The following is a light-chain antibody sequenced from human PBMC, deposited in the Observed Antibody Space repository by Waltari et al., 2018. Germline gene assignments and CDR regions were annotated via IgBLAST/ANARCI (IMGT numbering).Light chain of an antibody. Sequence: QSALTQPRSVSGSPGQSVTISCTGTSSDVGGYNYVSWYQQHPGKAPKLMIYDVSKRPSGVPGRFSGSKSRNPAALTISGLQAEDDADYYCCSYAGSYVVFGWGTKLTSL. CDR3: CSYAGSYVV. CDR2: DVS. J-gene: IGLJ2*01. V-gene: IGLV2-11*01. CDR1: SSDVGGYNY.